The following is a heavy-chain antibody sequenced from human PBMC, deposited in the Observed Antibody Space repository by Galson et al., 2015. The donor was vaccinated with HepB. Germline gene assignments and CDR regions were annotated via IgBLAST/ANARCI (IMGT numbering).Heavy chain of an antibody. CDR1: GFTFTSYA. D-gene: IGHD2-2*01. Sequence: SLRLSCAASGFTFTSYAMSWVRQAPGKGLEWVSAISGGGVSTYFADSVKGRFTISRDNSENMVYLQMNSLRAEDTAVYYCAKVAHPYCSSSTCYLFDYWGQGTLVTVSS. CDR3: AKVAHPYCSSSTCYLFDY. J-gene: IGHJ4*02. V-gene: IGHV3-23*01. CDR2: ISGGGVST.